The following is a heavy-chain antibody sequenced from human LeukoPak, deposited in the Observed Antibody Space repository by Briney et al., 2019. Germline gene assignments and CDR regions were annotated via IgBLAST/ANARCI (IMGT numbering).Heavy chain of an antibody. CDR2: IYPGDSDT. CDR1: GYSFTSYW. J-gene: IGHJ1*01. CDR3: ARLTMVRGVIIESY. D-gene: IGHD3-10*01. V-gene: IGHV5-51*01. Sequence: GESLKISXKGSGYSFTSYWIGWVRQMPGKGLEWMGIIYPGDSDTRYSPSFQGQVTISADKSVSTAYLQWSSLKASDTAMHYCARLTMVRGVIIESYWGQGTLVTVSS.